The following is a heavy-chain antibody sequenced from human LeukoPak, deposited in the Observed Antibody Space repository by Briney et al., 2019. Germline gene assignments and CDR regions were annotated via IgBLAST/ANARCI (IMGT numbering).Heavy chain of an antibody. J-gene: IGHJ4*02. D-gene: IGHD1/OR15-1a*01. V-gene: IGHV4-59*08. CDR3: ARRVYGTFDY. CDR2: IYYSGST. Sequence: SETPSPPCTVSGGSLSCYYWGWDPQPPGEGLEWIGYIYYSGSTNYNPSLKSRVTISVDTSKNQFSLKLSSVTAADTAVYYCARRVYGTFDYWGQGTLVTVSS. CDR1: GGSLSCYY.